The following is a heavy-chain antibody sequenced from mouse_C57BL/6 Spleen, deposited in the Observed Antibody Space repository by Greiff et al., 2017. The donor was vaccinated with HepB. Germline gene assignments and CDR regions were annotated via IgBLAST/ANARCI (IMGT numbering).Heavy chain of an antibody. J-gene: IGHJ2*01. CDR2: IDPSDSYT. D-gene: IGHD1-1*01. Sequence: QVHVKQSGAELVKPGASVKLSCKASGYTFTSYWMQWVKQRPGQGLEWIGEIDPSDSYTNYNQKFKGKATLTVDTSSSTAYMQLSSLTSEDSAVYYCARPYYGSSDWGQGTTLTVSS. CDR1: GYTFTSYW. CDR3: ARPYYGSSD. V-gene: IGHV1-50*01.